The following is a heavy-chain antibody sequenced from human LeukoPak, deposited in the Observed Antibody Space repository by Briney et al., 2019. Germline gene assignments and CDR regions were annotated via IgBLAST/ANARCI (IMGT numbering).Heavy chain of an antibody. J-gene: IGHJ5*02. CDR3: ARDPGHYESSGYVWFDP. Sequence: PSETLSLTCTVSGGSISSYYLSWIRQPPGKGLEWIGYIYYSGSTNYNPSLKSRVTISVDTSKNPFSLKLSSVTAADTAVYYCARDPGHYESSGYVWFDPWGQGTLVTISS. CDR1: GGSISSYY. D-gene: IGHD3-22*01. V-gene: IGHV4-59*01. CDR2: IYYSGST.